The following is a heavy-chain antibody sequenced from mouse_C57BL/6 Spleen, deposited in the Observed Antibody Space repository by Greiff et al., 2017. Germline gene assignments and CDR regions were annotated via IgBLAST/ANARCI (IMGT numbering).Heavy chain of an antibody. CDR3: ARWWYDYEGARYY. CDR1: GYTFTSYW. Sequence: QVQLQQSGAELAKPGASVKMSCKASGYTFTSYWITWVKQRPGQGLEWIGDIYPGSGSTNYNEKFKSKATLTVDTSSSTAYMQLSSLTSEDSAVYDGARWWYDYEGARYYWGQGTSVTVAS. CDR2: IYPGSGST. D-gene: IGHD2-4*01. V-gene: IGHV1-55*01. J-gene: IGHJ4*01.